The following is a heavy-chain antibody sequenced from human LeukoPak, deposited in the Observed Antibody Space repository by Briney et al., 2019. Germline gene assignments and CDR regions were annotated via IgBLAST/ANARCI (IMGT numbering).Heavy chain of an antibody. CDR1: GYTFTSYG. V-gene: IGHV1-18*01. CDR3: ARGQDPYSYGPAHDY. J-gene: IGHJ4*02. D-gene: IGHD5-18*01. CDR2: ISAYNGNT. Sequence: ASVKVSCKASGYTFTSYGISWVRQAPGQGLEWMGWISAYNGNTNYAQKLQGRVTMTTDTSTSTAYMELRSLRSDDTAVYYCARGQDPYSYGPAHDYWGQGTLVTVSS.